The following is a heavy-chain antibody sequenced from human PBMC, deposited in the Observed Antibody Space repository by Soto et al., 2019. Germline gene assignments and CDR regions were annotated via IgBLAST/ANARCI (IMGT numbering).Heavy chain of an antibody. CDR1: GFTFSSYA. CDR3: AREKRGVTTWGYFDY. Sequence: QVQLVESGGGVVQPGRSLRLSCAASGFTFSSYAMHWVRQAPGKGLEWVAVISYDGSNKYYADSVKGRFTISRDNSKNTLYLQMNSPRAEDTAVYYCAREKRGVTTWGYFDYWGQGTLVTVSS. V-gene: IGHV3-30-3*01. J-gene: IGHJ4*02. D-gene: IGHD4-17*01. CDR2: ISYDGSNK.